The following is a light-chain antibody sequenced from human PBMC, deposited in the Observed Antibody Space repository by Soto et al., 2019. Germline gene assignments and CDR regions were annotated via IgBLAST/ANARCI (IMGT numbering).Light chain of an antibody. CDR2: AAS. CDR3: QQSFSSPPWT. V-gene: IGKV1-39*01. CDR1: QNINTY. Sequence: IQMTQSPSSLSASVCDSVTSTCRTSQNINTYLTWYQQKPGKAPNLLIYAASSLHSGVPSRFSGSESGTDFTLTISSLQPEDFATYYCQQSFSSPPWTFGQGTKVDI. J-gene: IGKJ1*01.